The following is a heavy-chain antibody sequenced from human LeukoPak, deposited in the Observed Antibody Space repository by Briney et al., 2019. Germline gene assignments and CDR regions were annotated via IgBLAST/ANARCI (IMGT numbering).Heavy chain of an antibody. V-gene: IGHV3-23*01. Sequence: PGGSLRLSCAASGFMFDNYAMHWVRQSSGKGLEWVSGIGSSGGGTYYADSVKGRFTISRDTSKDTVYLQMDSLRAEDTAIYYCAKIHQNRVVVGAKGAFDIWGQGTVVTVSS. CDR3: AKIHQNRVVVGAKGAFDI. CDR1: GFMFDNYA. CDR2: IGSSGGGT. D-gene: IGHD2-15*01. J-gene: IGHJ3*02.